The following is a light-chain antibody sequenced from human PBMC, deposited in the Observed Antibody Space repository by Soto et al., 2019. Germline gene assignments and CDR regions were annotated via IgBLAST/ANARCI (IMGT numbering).Light chain of an antibody. Sequence: QSALTQPPSASGSPGQSVTISCTGTSSDVGGYNSVSWYQQHPGKAPKLMIYEVNKRPSGVPDRFSASKSDNTASLTDSGLQAEDEADYYCSSYAGSKNLVFGGGTKLTVL. CDR1: SSDVGGYNS. J-gene: IGLJ3*02. CDR2: EVN. CDR3: SSYAGSKNLV. V-gene: IGLV2-8*01.